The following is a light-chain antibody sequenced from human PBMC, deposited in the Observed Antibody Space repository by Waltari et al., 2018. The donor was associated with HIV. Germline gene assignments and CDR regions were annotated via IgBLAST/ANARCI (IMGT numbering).Light chain of an antibody. Sequence: HSALTQPASVSGSPGQSITISCTGPTSDISDFNFVSWYQQSPGRAPKLIIFEVYSRPSGISDRFSGSKSGVTASLTISALRADDEADYFCSSYSARGFVVFGGGTKVTVL. J-gene: IGLJ3*02. V-gene: IGLV2-14*01. CDR1: TSDISDFNF. CDR3: SSYSARGFVV. CDR2: EVY.